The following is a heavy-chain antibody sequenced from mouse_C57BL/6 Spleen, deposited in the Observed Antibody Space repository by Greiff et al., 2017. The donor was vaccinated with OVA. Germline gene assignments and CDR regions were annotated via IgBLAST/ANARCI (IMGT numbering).Heavy chain of an antibody. Sequence: QVQLQQSGAELVRPGASVTLSCKASGYTFTDYEMHWVKQTPVHGLEWIGAIDPETGGTAYNQKFEGKAILTADKSSSTAYMELRSLTSEDSAVYYCTRGGTGFAYWGQGTLVTVSA. CDR2: IDPETGGT. D-gene: IGHD3-3*01. CDR1: GYTFTDYE. J-gene: IGHJ3*01. V-gene: IGHV1-15*01. CDR3: TRGGTGFAY.